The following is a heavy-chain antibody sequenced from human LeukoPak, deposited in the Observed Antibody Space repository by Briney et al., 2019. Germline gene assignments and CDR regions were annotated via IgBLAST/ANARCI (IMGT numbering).Heavy chain of an antibody. CDR1: GGSISSSNW. D-gene: IGHD6-6*01. V-gene: IGHV4-4*02. CDR2: IYHSGST. CDR3: ARGQYDSSGAFDY. J-gene: IGHJ4*02. Sequence: SETLSLTCAVSGGSISSSNWWSWVRQPPGKGLEWIGEIYHSGSTNYNPSLKSRVTMSVDTSKNQFSLNLSSVTAADTAVYYCARGQYDSSGAFDYWGQGTLVTVSS.